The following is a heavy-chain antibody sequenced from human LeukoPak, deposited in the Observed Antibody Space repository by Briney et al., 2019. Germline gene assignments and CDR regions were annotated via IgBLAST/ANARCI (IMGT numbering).Heavy chain of an antibody. CDR2: INDNGGTT. CDR1: GFTFTRRW. Sequence: GGSLRLSCAASGFTFTRRWMHWVRQAPGKGLVWVSHINDNGGTTTYADSVKGRFTISRDNAKNTLYLQMNSLRAEDTAVYYCARGFNWFDPWGQGTLVTVSS. J-gene: IGHJ5*02. CDR3: ARGFNWFDP. V-gene: IGHV3-74*01.